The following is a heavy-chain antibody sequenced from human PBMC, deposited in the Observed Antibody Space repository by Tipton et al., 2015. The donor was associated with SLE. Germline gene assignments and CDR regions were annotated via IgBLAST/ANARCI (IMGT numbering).Heavy chain of an antibody. J-gene: IGHJ5*02. D-gene: IGHD3-22*01. CDR3: ARGIVVVIMDWFDP. V-gene: IGHV4-59*12. CDR2: VYHSGST. Sequence: TLSLTCTVSGGSITSYYWSWIRQPPGKGLEWIGYVYHSGSTNYNPSLKSRVIISLDTSKNQFSLKLSSVTAADTAVYYCARGIVVVIMDWFDPWGQGTLVTVSS. CDR1: GGSITSYY.